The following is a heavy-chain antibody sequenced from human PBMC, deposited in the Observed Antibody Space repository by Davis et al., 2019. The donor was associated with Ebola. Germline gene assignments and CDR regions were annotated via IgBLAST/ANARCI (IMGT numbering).Heavy chain of an antibody. CDR1: GFTFSSYS. D-gene: IGHD6-19*01. V-gene: IGHV3-21*01. CDR2: ISSSSSYI. CDR3: ARAPHGAVAGS. J-gene: IGHJ4*02. Sequence: PGGSLRLSCAASGFTFSSYSMNWVRQAPGKGLEWVSSISSSSSYIHYADSVKGRFTISRDNAKNSLYLQMNSLRAEDTAVYYCARAPHGAVAGSWGQGTLVTVSS.